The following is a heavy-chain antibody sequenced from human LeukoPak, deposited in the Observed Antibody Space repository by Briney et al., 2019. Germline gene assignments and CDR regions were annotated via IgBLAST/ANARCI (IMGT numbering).Heavy chain of an antibody. J-gene: IGHJ3*02. V-gene: IGHV4-59*01. CDR1: GGAISSYY. Sequence: PSETLSLTCTVSGGAISSYYWNWIRQPPGKGLEWIGCIYYSGSTDYNPSLKSRVTISVDTSKNQFSLKLGSVTAADTAVYYCARRVVVTAAAMDAFDIWGQGTMVTVSS. CDR2: IYYSGST. D-gene: IGHD4-23*01. CDR3: ARRVVVTAAAMDAFDI.